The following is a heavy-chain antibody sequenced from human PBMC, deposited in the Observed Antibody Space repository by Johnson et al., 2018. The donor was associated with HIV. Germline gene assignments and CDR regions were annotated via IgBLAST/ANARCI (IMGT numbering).Heavy chain of an antibody. V-gene: IGHV3-15*01. CDR1: GFTFSNAW. CDR2: IKSKTDGGTT. D-gene: IGHD1-26*01. CDR3: TAPIVGAIDAFDI. Sequence: VQLVESGGGLVKPGGSLRLSCAASGFTFSNAWMSWVRQAPGKGLEWVGRIKSKTDGGTTDYDAPVKGRVTISRDDSKNTLYLQMNSLKTEDTAVYYCTAPIVGAIDAFDIWGQGTMVTVSS. J-gene: IGHJ3*02.